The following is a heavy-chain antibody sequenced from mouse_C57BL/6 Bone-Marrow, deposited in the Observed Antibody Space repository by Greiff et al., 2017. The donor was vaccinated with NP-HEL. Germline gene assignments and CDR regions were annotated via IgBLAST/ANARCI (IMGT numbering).Heavy chain of an antibody. V-gene: IGHV1-81*01. Sequence: QVQLQQSGAELARPGASVKLSCKASGYTFTSYGISWVKQRTGQGLEWIGEIYPRSGNTYYNEKFKGKATLTADKSSSTAYMELRSLTSEDSAVYFCARFLIYYYGSSFDYWGQGTTLTVSS. CDR1: GYTFTSYG. J-gene: IGHJ2*01. CDR3: ARFLIYYYGSSFDY. CDR2: IYPRSGNT. D-gene: IGHD1-1*01.